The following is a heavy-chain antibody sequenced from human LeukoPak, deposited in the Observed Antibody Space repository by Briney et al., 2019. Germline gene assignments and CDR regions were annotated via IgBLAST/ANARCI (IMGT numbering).Heavy chain of an antibody. J-gene: IGHJ4*02. V-gene: IGHV3-21*01. D-gene: IGHD2-15*01. CDR2: INSRSSYI. CDR1: GFTFSSYW. Sequence: GGSLRLSCAASGFTFSSYWMHWVRHAPGKGLEWVSSINSRSSYIYYADSVKGRFTISRDNAKNSLYLQMNSLRAEDTAVYYCARDLPYCSGGSCLFDHWGQGSLVTVSS. CDR3: ARDLPYCSGGSCLFDH.